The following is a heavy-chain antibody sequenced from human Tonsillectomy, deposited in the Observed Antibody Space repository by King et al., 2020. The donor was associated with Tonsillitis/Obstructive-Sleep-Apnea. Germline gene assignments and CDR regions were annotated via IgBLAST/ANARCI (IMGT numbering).Heavy chain of an antibody. J-gene: IGHJ4*02. CDR3: ARLLYYDVPMPAVVYYFDY. CDR2: INYSGNT. D-gene: IGHD2-8*02. V-gene: IGHV4-59*08. CDR1: SDSISSYY. Sequence: QLQLQESGPGLVKPSETLSLTCTISSDSISSYYWSWIRQPPGKGLEWIGYINYSGNTNYNPSLRSRVTISVDTSKNQLSLKLSSVTAADTAVYYCARLLYYDVPMPAVVYYFDYWGQGTLVTVSS.